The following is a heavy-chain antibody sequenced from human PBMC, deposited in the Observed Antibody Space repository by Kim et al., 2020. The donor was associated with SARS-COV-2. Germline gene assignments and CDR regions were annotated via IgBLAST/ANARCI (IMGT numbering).Heavy chain of an antibody. Sequence: ASVKVSCKVSGYTLTELSMHWVRQAPGQGLEWMGGFDPEDGETIYAQKFQGRVTMTEDTSTDTAYMELSSLRSEDTAVYYCATGVAVAGRSNDYYYYYGMAVWGQGTTVTVSS. D-gene: IGHD6-19*01. CDR3: ATGVAVAGRSNDYYYYYGMAV. CDR1: GYTLTELS. J-gene: IGHJ6*02. V-gene: IGHV1-24*01. CDR2: FDPEDGET.